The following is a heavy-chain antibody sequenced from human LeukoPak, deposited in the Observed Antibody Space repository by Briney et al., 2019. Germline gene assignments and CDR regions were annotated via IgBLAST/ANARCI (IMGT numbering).Heavy chain of an antibody. CDR3: ARDSAAGGRDNWFDP. CDR1: GGTFSSYA. CDR2: IIPISGTA. D-gene: IGHD6-13*01. Sequence: SVKVSCKASGGTFSSYAISWVRQAPGQGLEWMGGIIPISGTANYAQKFQGRVTITANESTSTAYMELSSLRSEDTAVYYCARDSAAGGRDNWFDPWGQGTLVTVSS. J-gene: IGHJ5*02. V-gene: IGHV1-69*13.